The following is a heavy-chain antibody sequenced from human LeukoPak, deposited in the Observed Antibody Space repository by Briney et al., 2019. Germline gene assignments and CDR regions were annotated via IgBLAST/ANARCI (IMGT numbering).Heavy chain of an antibody. V-gene: IGHV4-39*07. CDR3: ARDYEQQLVHSGISFDY. CDR2: IYYSGST. CDR1: GGSISSSSYY. J-gene: IGHJ4*02. D-gene: IGHD6-13*01. Sequence: PSETLSLTCTVSGGSISSSSYYWGWIRQPPGKGLEWIGSIYYSGSTYYKPSLKSRVTISIDTSKNQFSLKLNSVTAADTAVYYCARDYEQQLVHSGISFDYWGQGILVTVSS.